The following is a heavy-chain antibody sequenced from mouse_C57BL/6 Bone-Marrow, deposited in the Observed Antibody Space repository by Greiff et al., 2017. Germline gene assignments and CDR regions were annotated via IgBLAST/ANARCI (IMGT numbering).Heavy chain of an antibody. CDR3: ARGYGSAWFAY. CDR1: GYTFTSYW. CDR2: IDPSDSYT. Sequence: QVQLQQPGAELVMPGASVKLSCKASGYTFTSYWMHWVKQRPGQGLEWIGEIDPSDSYTNYNQKFKGKSTLTVDKSSSTAYMQLSSLTSEDSAVYYCARGYGSAWFAYWGQGTLVTGSA. V-gene: IGHV1-69*01. J-gene: IGHJ3*01. D-gene: IGHD1-1*01.